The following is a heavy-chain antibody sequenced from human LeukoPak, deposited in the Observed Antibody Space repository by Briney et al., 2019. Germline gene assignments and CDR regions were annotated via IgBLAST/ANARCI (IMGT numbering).Heavy chain of an antibody. D-gene: IGHD3-22*01. J-gene: IGHJ4*02. CDR3: AKDKGYDSSGYLDH. CDR1: GFTFDDYA. V-gene: IGHV3-9*01. Sequence: SLRLSCAASGFTFDDYAMHWVRQAPGKGLEWVSGISWNSGSIGYADSVKGRFTISRDNAKNSLYLQMNSLRAEDTALYYCAKDKGYDSSGYLDHWGQGTLVTVSS. CDR2: ISWNSGSI.